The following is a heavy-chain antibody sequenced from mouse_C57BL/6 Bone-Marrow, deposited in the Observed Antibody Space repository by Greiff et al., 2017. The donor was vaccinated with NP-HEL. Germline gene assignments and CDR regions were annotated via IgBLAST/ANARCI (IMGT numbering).Heavy chain of an antibody. V-gene: IGHV1-55*01. CDR3: ASRGYYGSSAFDY. J-gene: IGHJ2*01. D-gene: IGHD1-1*01. Sequence: QVQLQQPGAELVKPGASVKMSCKASGYTFTSYWITWVKQRPGQGLEWIGDIYPGSGSTNYNEKFKSKATLTVDTSSSTAYMQLSSLTSEDSAIYYCASRGYYGSSAFDYWGQGTTLTVSS. CDR2: IYPGSGST. CDR1: GYTFTSYW.